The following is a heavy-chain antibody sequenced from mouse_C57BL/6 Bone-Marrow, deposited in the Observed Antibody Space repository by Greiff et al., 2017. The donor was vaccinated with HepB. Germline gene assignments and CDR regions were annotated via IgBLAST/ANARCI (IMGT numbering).Heavy chain of an antibody. D-gene: IGHD2-5*01. Sequence: QVQLKQPGAELVRPGSSVKLSCKASGYTFTSYWMDWVKQRPGQGLEWIGNIYPSDSETHYNQKFKDKATLTVDKSSSTAYMQLSSLTSEDSAVYYCARFKGYSNFYYAMDYWGQGTSVTVSS. V-gene: IGHV1-61*01. CDR2: IYPSDSET. CDR3: ARFKGYSNFYYAMDY. J-gene: IGHJ4*01. CDR1: GYTFTSYW.